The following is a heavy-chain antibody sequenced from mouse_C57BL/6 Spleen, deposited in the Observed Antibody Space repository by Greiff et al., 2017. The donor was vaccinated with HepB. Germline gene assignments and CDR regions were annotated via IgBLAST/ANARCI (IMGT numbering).Heavy chain of an antibody. V-gene: IGHV6-6*01. J-gene: IGHJ3*01. Sequence: EVHLVESGGGLVQPGGSMKLSCAASGFTFSDAWMDWVRQSPEKGLEWVDEIRNKANNHATYYAETVKGRFTISRDDSKSSVYLQMNSLRAEDTGIYYCTREAYWGQGTLVTVSA. CDR3: TREAY. CDR2: IRNKANNHAT. CDR1: GFTFSDAW.